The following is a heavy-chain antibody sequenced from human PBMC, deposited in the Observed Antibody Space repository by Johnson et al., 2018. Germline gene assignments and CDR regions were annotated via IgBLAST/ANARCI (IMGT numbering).Heavy chain of an antibody. Sequence: VQLVQSGGGLVKPGGSLRLSCAASGFTFSSYSMNWVRQAPGKGLEWVSSISSSSCYISYADSVKGRFTISRDTSKNSLYPQMNSLRAEDTAVYYCARSGVSDAFDIWGQGTMVTVSS. V-gene: IGHV3-21*01. CDR2: ISSSSCYI. CDR3: ARSGVSDAFDI. CDR1: GFTFSSYS. D-gene: IGHD6-13*01. J-gene: IGHJ3*02.